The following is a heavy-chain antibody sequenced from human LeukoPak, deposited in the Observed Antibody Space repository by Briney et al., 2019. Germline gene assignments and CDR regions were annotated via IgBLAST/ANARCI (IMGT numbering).Heavy chain of an antibody. D-gene: IGHD3-22*01. J-gene: IGHJ4*02. CDR1: GFTFSSYA. CDR2: ISGSGGST. Sequence: GGSLRLSCAASGFTFSSYAVSWVRQAPGKGLEWVSGISGSGGSTYYADSVKGRFTISRDNSKNTLYLQMNSLRAEDAAVYYCAKVTYYYDSSGYYWGQGTLVTVSS. CDR3: AKVTYYYDSSGYY. V-gene: IGHV3-23*01.